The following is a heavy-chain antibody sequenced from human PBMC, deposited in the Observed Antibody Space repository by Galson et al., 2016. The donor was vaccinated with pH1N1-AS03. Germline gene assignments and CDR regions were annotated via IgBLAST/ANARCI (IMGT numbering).Heavy chain of an antibody. D-gene: IGHD5-18*01. CDR1: GFSLTTSAVG. J-gene: IGHJ4*02. CDR2: IYWDDDK. Sequence: PALVKPTQTLTLTCTFSGFSLTTSAVGVVWIRQPPGKALEWLALIYWDDDKRYNSSLKSRLTITKDTSKNQVVLTMTNMDPVDTATYYCARTAVGLPDFWGQGTLVTVSS. V-gene: IGHV2-5*02. CDR3: ARTAVGLPDF.